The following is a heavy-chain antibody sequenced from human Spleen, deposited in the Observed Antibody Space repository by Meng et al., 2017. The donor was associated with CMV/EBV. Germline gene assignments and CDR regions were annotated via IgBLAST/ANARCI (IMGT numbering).Heavy chain of an antibody. Sequence: GGSLRLSCAASGFTVSSNYMSWVRQAPGKGLEWVSVIYSGGSTYYADSVKGRFTISRDNSKNTLYLQMNSLRAEDMAVYYCAREEGRDGMDVWGQGTTVTVSS. V-gene: IGHV3-53*01. J-gene: IGHJ6*02. D-gene: IGHD3-10*01. CDR3: AREEGRDGMDV. CDR2: IYSGGST. CDR1: GFTVSSNY.